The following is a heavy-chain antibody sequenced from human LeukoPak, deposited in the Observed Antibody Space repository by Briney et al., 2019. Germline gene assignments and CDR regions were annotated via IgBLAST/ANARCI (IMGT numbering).Heavy chain of an antibody. CDR3: AKDRTGYSYGYFDY. J-gene: IGHJ4*02. D-gene: IGHD5-18*01. CDR1: GFTFSSYA. Sequence: GGSLRLSCAASGFTFSSYAMSWVRQAPGKGLEWVSAISGSGGSTYYADSVKGRFTISRDNSKNTLYLQMNSLRAEDTALYYCAKDRTGYSYGYFDYWGQGTLVTVSS. V-gene: IGHV3-23*01. CDR2: ISGSGGST.